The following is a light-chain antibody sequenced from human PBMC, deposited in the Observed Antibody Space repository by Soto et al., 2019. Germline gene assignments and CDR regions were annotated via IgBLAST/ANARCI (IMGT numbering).Light chain of an antibody. J-gene: IGLJ1*01. Sequence: QSALAQPASVSGSPGQSITLSCTGTSSDVGGYNYVSWYQQHPGKGPKLMIYEVSNRPSGVSNRFSGSKSGNTATLTISGLQAEDEADYYCSSYTSTTTRVFGTGTKGTVL. CDR1: SSDVGGYNY. CDR3: SSYTSTTTRV. V-gene: IGLV2-14*03. CDR2: EVS.